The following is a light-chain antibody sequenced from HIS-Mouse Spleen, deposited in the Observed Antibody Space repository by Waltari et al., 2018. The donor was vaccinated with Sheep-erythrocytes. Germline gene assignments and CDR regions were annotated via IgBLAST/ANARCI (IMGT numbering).Light chain of an antibody. V-gene: IGLV2-23*01. Sequence: QSALTQPASVSGSPGQSTTISCTGTSSDVGSYNLVSWYQQHPGKAPKLMIYEGSKWPSGVSNRFSGSKSGNPASLTISGLQAEEEADYYCCSYAGSSTPWVFGGGTKLTVL. J-gene: IGLJ3*02. CDR3: CSYAGSSTPWV. CDR2: EGS. CDR1: SSDVGSYNL.